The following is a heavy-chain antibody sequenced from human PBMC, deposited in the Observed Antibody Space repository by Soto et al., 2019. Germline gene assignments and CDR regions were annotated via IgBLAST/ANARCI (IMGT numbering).Heavy chain of an antibody. V-gene: IGHV4-59*01. CDR2: IYYSGST. CDR1: GGSISSYY. CDR3: ARTWGSTNDY. J-gene: IGHJ4*02. D-gene: IGHD3-16*01. Sequence: PSETLSLTCTVSGGSISSYYWSWIRQPPGKGLEWIGYIYYSGSTNYNPSLKSRVTISVDTSKNQFSLKLSSVTAADTAVYYCARTWGSTNDYCARGTLVTVSS.